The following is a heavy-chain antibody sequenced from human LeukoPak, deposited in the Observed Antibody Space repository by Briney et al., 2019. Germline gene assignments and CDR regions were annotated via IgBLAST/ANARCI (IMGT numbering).Heavy chain of an antibody. Sequence: PSETLSLTCTVSGGSINSYYWSWIRQPPGKGLEWIGYIYSSGSTNYNPSLKSRVTISVDTSKNQFSLKVNSVTAADTAVYYGARGSSGYLDDWGQGTLVTVSS. CDR3: ARGSSGYLDD. CDR1: GGSINSYY. J-gene: IGHJ4*02. CDR2: IYSSGST. D-gene: IGHD3-22*01. V-gene: IGHV4-59*08.